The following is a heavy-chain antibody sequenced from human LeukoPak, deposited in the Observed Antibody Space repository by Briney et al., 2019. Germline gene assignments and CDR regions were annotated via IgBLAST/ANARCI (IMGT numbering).Heavy chain of an antibody. V-gene: IGHV3-53*01. D-gene: IGHD1-1*01. CDR1: GFTVSSNY. CDR3: AKRRGASVGYFDY. J-gene: IGHJ4*02. CDR2: IYSGGST. Sequence: GGSLRLSCAASGFTVSSNYMSWVRQAPGKGLEWVSVIYSGGSTYYADSVKGRFTISRDNSKNTLYLQMNSLRAEDTAVYYCAKRRGASVGYFDYWGQGTLVTVSS.